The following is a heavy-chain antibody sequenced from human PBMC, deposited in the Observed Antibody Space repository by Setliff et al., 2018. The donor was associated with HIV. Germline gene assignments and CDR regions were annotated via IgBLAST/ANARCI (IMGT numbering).Heavy chain of an antibody. V-gene: IGHV4-39*07. CDR1: GASISNNNDY. CDR2: ISNSGKI. J-gene: IGHJ3*02. Sequence: PSETLSLTCSVSGASISNNNDYWGWIRQPPGKGLEWIGYISNSGKIYYDPSLNSRVTLSADTSKNQLSLKLTSVTAEDTGVYYCARTVPHSAAQDAFDIWGQGTVVTVSS. D-gene: IGHD4-4*01. CDR3: ARTVPHSAAQDAFDI.